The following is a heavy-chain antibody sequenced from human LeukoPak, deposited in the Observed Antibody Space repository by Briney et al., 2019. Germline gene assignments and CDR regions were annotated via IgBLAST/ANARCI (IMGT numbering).Heavy chain of an antibody. D-gene: IGHD4-17*01. V-gene: IGHV1-2*02. CDR3: TRDRGYGDDSFDP. CDR1: GYTFTGYY. CDR2: INPNSGGT. Sequence: ASVKVSCKASGYTFTGYYMHWVRQAPGQGLEWMGWINPNSGGTNYAQKFQGRVTMTRDTSISTAYMELSRLRSDDTAVYYCTRDRGYGDDSFDPWGQGTLVSVSS. J-gene: IGHJ5*02.